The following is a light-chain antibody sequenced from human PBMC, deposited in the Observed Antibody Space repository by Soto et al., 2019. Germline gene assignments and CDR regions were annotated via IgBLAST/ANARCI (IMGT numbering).Light chain of an antibody. V-gene: IGKV1-5*01. CDR3: QQYKSYSLT. CDR2: DDS. Sequence: DIQMTQSPSTLSASVGDRVTITCRASQSIDNNLAWYQQIPGKAPKLLIYDDSNLGSGVPSRFSGSRSGTEFTLIVSSLQPDDFATYYCQQYKSYSLTFGGGTKVEI. J-gene: IGKJ4*01. CDR1: QSIDNN.